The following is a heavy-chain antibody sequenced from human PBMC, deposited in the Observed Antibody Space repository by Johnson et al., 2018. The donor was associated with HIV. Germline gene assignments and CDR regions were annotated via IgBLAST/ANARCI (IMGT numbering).Heavy chain of an antibody. V-gene: IGHV3-30*02. CDR2: IRYDGSNK. J-gene: IGHJ3*02. CDR3: AKAFEYSSSSMAFDI. CDR1: GFTFSSYG. D-gene: IGHD6-6*01. Sequence: QVQLVESGGGLVQPGGSLRLSCAASGFTFSSYGMHWVRQAPGKGLEWVEFIRYDGSNKYYADSVKGRFTISRDNSKNTLYLQMNSLRAEDTAVYYCAKAFEYSSSSMAFDIWGQGTMVTVSS.